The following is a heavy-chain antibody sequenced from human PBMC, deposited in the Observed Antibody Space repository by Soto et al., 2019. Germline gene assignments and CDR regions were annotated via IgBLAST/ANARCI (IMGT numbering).Heavy chain of an antibody. V-gene: IGHV3-33*01. Sequence: GGSLRLSCAASGLTFSWCGFHWVRQAPGKGLEWVAVIWSNGRNTYYADSVQGRFTFSRDNSKNTLYLQMNSLRADDTAVYYCVRERAPFDAFDIWGQGTMVTVSS. CDR2: IWSNGRNT. CDR3: VRERAPFDAFDI. J-gene: IGHJ3*02. CDR1: GLTFSWCG.